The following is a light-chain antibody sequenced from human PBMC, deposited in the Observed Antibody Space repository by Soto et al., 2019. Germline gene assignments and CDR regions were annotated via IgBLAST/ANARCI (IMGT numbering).Light chain of an antibody. J-gene: IGKJ4*01. CDR1: QSVSSSY. V-gene: IGKV3-20*01. Sequence: EIVLTQSPGTLSLSPGERATLSCRASQSVSSSYLAWYQQKPGQAPRLFIYAASSRATGIPDRFSGSGSGTDFTRTISRLQPEDFAVYYCQQYGSSLPFGEGTKVEIK. CDR2: AAS. CDR3: QQYGSSLP.